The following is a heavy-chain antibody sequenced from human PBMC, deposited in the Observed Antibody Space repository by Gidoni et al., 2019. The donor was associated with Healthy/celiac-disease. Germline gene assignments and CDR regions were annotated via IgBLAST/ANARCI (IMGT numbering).Heavy chain of an antibody. CDR1: GFTFSSYG. V-gene: IGHV3-30*18. D-gene: IGHD5-12*01. J-gene: IGHJ3*02. CDR3: AKVFLGGSGFDI. CDR2: ISYDGSNK. Sequence: QVQLVESGGGVVQPGRSLRLSCAASGFTFSSYGMHWVRQAPGKGLEWVAVISYDGSNKAYADSVKGRFTISRDNSKNTLYLQMNSLRAEDTAVYYCAKVFLGGSGFDIWGQGTMVTVSS.